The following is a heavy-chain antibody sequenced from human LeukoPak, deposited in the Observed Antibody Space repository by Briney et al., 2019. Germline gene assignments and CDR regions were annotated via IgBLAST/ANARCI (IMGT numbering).Heavy chain of an antibody. Sequence: SGGSLRLSCAASGFTFSSYGMHWVRQAPGKGLEWVAFIRYDGSNKYYADSVKGRFTISRDNSKNTLYLQTNSLRAEDTAVYYCAKSPGTYYYDSSGYFWGQGTLVTVSS. CDR3: AKSPGTYYYDSSGYF. CDR1: GFTFSSYG. CDR2: IRYDGSNK. D-gene: IGHD3-22*01. J-gene: IGHJ4*02. V-gene: IGHV3-30*02.